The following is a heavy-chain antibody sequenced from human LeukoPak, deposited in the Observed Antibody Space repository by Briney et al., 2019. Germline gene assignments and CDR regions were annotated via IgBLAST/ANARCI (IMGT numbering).Heavy chain of an antibody. CDR2: TKQDGSEK. Sequence: GGSLRLSCAASGFTFSSYWMSWVRQAPGKGLEWVANTKQDGSEKYYVDSVKGRFTISRDNAKNSLYLQMNGLRAEDTAVYYCARQDSNSSSCGYWGQGTLVTVSS. V-gene: IGHV3-7*01. CDR1: GFTFSSYW. D-gene: IGHD6-13*01. CDR3: ARQDSNSSSCGY. J-gene: IGHJ4*02.